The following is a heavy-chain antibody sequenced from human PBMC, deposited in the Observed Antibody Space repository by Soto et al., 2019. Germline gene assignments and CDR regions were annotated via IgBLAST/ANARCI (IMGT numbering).Heavy chain of an antibody. CDR2: ISGSGTTA. CDR1: GFVFSSYA. J-gene: IGHJ4*02. V-gene: IGHV3-23*01. D-gene: IGHD6-13*01. Sequence: PGGSLRLSCAASGFVFSSYAMSWVRQAPGKGLEWVSAISGSGTTAYYADSVKGRFTISRDNAKNTLYLQMNSLRADDTAVYYCARAQQLVPFYFDYWGQGTLVTVSS. CDR3: ARAQQLVPFYFDY.